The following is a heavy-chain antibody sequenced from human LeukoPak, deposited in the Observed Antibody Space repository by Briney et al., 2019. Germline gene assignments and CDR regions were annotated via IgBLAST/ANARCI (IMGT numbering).Heavy chain of an antibody. V-gene: IGHV3-7*01. Sequence: QAGGSLRLSCAASGFTFSSYWMSWVRQAPGKGLEWVANIKQDGSEKYYVDSVKGRFTISRDNAKNSLYLQMNGLRAEDTAVYYCAAAMDSSGYYYFDYWGQGTLVTVSS. D-gene: IGHD3-22*01. J-gene: IGHJ4*02. CDR1: GFTFSSYW. CDR3: AAAMDSSGYYYFDY. CDR2: IKQDGSEK.